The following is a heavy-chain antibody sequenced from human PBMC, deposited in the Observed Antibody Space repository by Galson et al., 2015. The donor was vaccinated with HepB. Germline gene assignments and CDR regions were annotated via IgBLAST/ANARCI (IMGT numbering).Heavy chain of an antibody. CDR1: GYSFTSYW. CDR3: AGLSPNYDFWSGYYTFWWFDP. J-gene: IGHJ5*02. D-gene: IGHD3-3*01. V-gene: IGHV5-10-1*01. Sequence: QSGAEVKKPGESLRISCKGSGYSFTSYWISWVRRMPGKGLEWMGRIDPSDSYTNYSPSFQGHVTISADKSISTAYLQWSSLKASDTAMYYCAGLSPNYDFWSGYYTFWWFDPWGQGTLVTVSS. CDR2: IDPSDSYT.